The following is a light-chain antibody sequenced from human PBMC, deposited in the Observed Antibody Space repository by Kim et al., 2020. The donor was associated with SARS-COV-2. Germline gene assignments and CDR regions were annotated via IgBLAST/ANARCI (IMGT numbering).Light chain of an antibody. Sequence: SYELTQPPSVSVSLGQTASITCSGYKLGDKYVSWYQQKPGQFPVVVIYQDNQRPSGIPERFSGSNSGNTATLTISGTQAMDEADYYCQAWDSSTHNYVFGAGTKGTVL. CDR2: QDN. CDR3: QAWDSSTHNYV. V-gene: IGLV3-1*01. CDR1: KLGDKY. J-gene: IGLJ1*01.